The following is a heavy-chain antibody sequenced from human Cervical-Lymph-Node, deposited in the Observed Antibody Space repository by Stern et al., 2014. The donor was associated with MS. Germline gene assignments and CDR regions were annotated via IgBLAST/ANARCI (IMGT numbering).Heavy chain of an antibody. V-gene: IGHV3-48*01. Sequence: VQLMQSGGGLVQPGGSPRLSCVASGFTFSTYGMNWVRQAPGKGLEWLSYIGSSSSTIYYADSVKGRFTISRDNAKNSLYLQMNSLRAEDTAVYYCARLRYGDYGAFDIWGQGTMVTVSS. CDR1: GFTFSTYG. D-gene: IGHD4-17*01. J-gene: IGHJ3*02. CDR3: ARLRYGDYGAFDI. CDR2: IGSSSSTI.